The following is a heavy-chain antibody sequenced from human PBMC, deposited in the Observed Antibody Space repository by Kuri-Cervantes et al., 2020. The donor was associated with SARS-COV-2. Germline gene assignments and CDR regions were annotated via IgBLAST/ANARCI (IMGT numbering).Heavy chain of an antibody. J-gene: IGHJ3*01. Sequence: ASVKVSCKVSGHTLTELPMHWVRQAPGKGLEWMGSFDPQSGEKIYAQKFEGRVTMTEDTSTDTAYLELSSLRSEDTAVYYCATESISVIVIYAFYFWGQGTLVTVSS. CDR2: FDPQSGEK. CDR3: ATESISVIVIYAFYF. D-gene: IGHD3-22*01. V-gene: IGHV1-24*01. CDR1: GHTLTELP.